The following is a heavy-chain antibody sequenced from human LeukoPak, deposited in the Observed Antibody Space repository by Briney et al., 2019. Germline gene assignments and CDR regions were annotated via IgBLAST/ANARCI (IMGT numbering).Heavy chain of an antibody. J-gene: IGHJ6*03. D-gene: IGHD3-16*01. CDR1: GYTFTSYD. CDR3: ARGPFSDQVGGPIVTTYYYYYYMDV. Sequence: ASVKVSCKASGYTFTSYDINWVRQATGQGLEWMGWMNPNSGNTGYAQKFQGRVTITRNTSISTAYMEPSSLRSEDTAVYYCARGPFSDQVGGPIVTTYYYYYYMDVWGKGTTVTVSS. V-gene: IGHV1-8*03. CDR2: MNPNSGNT.